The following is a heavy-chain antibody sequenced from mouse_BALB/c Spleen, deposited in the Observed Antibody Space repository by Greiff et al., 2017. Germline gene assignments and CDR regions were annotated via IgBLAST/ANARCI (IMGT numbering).Heavy chain of an antibody. CDR3: ARVYGNYGSAMDY. D-gene: IGHD2-1*01. CDR1: GFTFSDYG. CDR2: ISNLAYSI. J-gene: IGHJ4*01. Sequence: EVQLMESGGGLVQPGGSRKLSCAASGFTFSDYGMAWVRQAPGKGPEWVAFISNLAYSIYYADTVTGRFTISRENAKNTLYLEMSSLRSEDTAMYYCARVYGNYGSAMDYWGQGTSVTVSS. V-gene: IGHV5-15*02.